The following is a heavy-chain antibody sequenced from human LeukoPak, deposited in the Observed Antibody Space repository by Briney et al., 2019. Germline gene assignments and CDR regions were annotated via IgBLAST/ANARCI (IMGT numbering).Heavy chain of an antibody. J-gene: IGHJ4*02. D-gene: IGHD3-10*01. CDR2: INSDGSST. CDR1: GFTFSSYW. V-gene: IGHV3-74*01. CDR3: ARETVSHYYGSGSYDY. Sequence: PGGSLRLSCAASGFTFSSYWMHWVRQAPGKGLVWVSRINSDGSSTSYADSVKGRFTISRDNAKNTLYLQMNSLRAEDTAVYYCARETVSHYYGSGSYDYWGQGTLVTVSS.